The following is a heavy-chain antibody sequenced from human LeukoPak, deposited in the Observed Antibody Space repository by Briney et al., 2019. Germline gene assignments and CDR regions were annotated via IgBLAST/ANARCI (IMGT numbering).Heavy chain of an antibody. CDR2: INHSGST. D-gene: IGHD6-19*01. J-gene: IGHJ6*02. CDR3: ARGMSVAGIFNYYYGMDV. CDR1: GGSFSGYY. Sequence: PSETLSLTCAVYGGSFSGYYWSWIRQPPGKGLEWIGEINHSGSTNYNPSLKSRVTISVDTSKNQFSLKLSSVTAADTAVHYCARGMSVAGIFNYYYGMDVWGQGTTVTVSS. V-gene: IGHV4-34*01.